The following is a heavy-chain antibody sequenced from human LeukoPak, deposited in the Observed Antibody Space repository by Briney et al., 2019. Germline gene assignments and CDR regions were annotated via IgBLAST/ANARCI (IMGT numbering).Heavy chain of an antibody. D-gene: IGHD5-12*01. V-gene: IGHV3-43*02. CDR2: ISGDGGST. J-gene: IGHJ3*02. CDR3: AKGSRRGSLLYAFDI. Sequence: GGSLRLSCAASGFTFDDYAMHWVRQAPGKGLECVSLISGDGGSTYYADSVKGRFTISRDNSKNSLYLQMNSLRTEDTALYYCAKGSRRGSLLYAFDIWGQWTMVTVSS. CDR1: GFTFDDYA.